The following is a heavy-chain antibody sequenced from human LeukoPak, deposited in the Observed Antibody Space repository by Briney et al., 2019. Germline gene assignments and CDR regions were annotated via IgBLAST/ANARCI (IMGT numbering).Heavy chain of an antibody. CDR2: IYYSGST. CDR3: ARHQAVASPIFDY. Sequence: SSETLSLTCTVSGGSISSSSYYWGWIRQPPGKGLEWIGSIYYSGSTYYNPSLRSRVTISEDTSKNQFSLRLSSVTAADTAVYYCARHQAVASPIFDYWGQGTLVTVSS. V-gene: IGHV4-39*01. D-gene: IGHD6-19*01. CDR1: GGSISSSSYY. J-gene: IGHJ4*02.